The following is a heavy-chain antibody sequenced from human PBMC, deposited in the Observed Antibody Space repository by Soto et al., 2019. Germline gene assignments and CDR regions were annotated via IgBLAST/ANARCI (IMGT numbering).Heavy chain of an antibody. CDR2: MSSDGSKI. J-gene: IGHJ4*02. V-gene: IGHV3-30*18. CDR3: AKDEGVGGTLGLFDY. D-gene: IGHD1-26*01. CDR1: GFDFTYYA. Sequence: QVQLVESGGGAVQPGESLTLSCVASGFDFTYYAMHWVRQAPGKGLESVAVMSSDGSKIHHTDSVKGRFTISRDNSKNTQYLQMNSLRKEDTAVYFCAKDEGVGGTLGLFDYWGQGTLVSVSS.